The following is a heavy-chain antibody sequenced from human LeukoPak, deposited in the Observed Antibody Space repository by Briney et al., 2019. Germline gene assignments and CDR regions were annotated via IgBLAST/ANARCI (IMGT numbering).Heavy chain of an antibody. CDR3: ARALGYCGTSSCKYWYFDL. J-gene: IGHJ2*01. D-gene: IGHD2-2*01. Sequence: GGSLRLSCASSGFTLSGHTINRVRQAPEKGLEWVSSMSSSGSFVYYADPVKGRFTISRDNAKNSLFLQMNSLRVEDTAVYYCARALGYCGTSSCKYWYFDLWGRGTLVTVSS. V-gene: IGHV3-21*06. CDR2: MSSSGSFV. CDR1: GFTLSGHT.